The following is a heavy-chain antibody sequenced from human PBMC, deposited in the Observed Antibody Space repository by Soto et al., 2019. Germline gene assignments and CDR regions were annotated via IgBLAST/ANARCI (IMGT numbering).Heavy chain of an antibody. CDR1: GFTFSNAW. CDR3: TTDIFRGYSYGSDAFDI. Sequence: LGGSLRLSCAASGFTFSNAWMSWVRQAPGKGLEWVGRIKSKTDGGTTDYAAPVKGRFTISRDDSKNTLYLQMNSLKTEDTAGYYCTTDIFRGYSYGSDAFDICGQGTMVIVSS. CDR2: IKSKTDGGTT. D-gene: IGHD5-18*01. V-gene: IGHV3-15*01. J-gene: IGHJ3*02.